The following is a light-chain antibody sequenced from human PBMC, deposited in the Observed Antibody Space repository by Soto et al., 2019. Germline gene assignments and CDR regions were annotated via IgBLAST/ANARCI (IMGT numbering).Light chain of an antibody. J-gene: IGLJ1*01. Sequence: QSVLTQPASVSGSPGQSITISCTGTSSDVGGYNYVSWYQHHPGKAPKLLIYDVSNRPSGISNRFSGSKSDNTASLTISGLQPEDVADYYCRSYTTSNTRHIAFGTGTKVTVL. CDR2: DVS. CDR3: RSYTTSNTRHIA. CDR1: SSDVGGYNY. V-gene: IGLV2-14*03.